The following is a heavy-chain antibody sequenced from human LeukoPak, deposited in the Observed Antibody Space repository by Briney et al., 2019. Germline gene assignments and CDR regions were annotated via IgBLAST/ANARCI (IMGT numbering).Heavy chain of an antibody. CDR1: GGSISSGGYY. CDR3: ARGGRQYGSGSSFDY. D-gene: IGHD3-10*01. CDR2: IYHSGST. J-gene: IGHJ4*02. V-gene: IGHV4-30-2*01. Sequence: SETLSLTCTVSGGSISSGGYYWSWIRQPPGKGLEWIGYIYHSGSTYYNPSLKSRVTISVDRSKNQFSLKLSSVTAADTAVYYCARGGRQYGSGSSFDYWGQGTLVTVSS.